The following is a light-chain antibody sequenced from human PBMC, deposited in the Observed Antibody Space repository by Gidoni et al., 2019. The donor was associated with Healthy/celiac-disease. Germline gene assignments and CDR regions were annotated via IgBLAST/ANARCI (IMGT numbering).Light chain of an antibody. Sequence: DIQMTQSPSSLSASVGDRVTITCRASQSISSYLNWYQQKPGKAPKLLIYAASSLQSGVPSRFSGSGSGTDFTLTICSLQPEDFATYYCQQSYSTPPTFGGGTKLEIK. V-gene: IGKV1-39*01. CDR1: QSISSY. CDR3: QQSYSTPPT. J-gene: IGKJ4*01. CDR2: AAS.